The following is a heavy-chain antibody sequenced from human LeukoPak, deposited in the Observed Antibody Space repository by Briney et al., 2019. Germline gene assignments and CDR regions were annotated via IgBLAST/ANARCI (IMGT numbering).Heavy chain of an antibody. V-gene: IGHV3-23*01. J-gene: IGHJ2*01. CDR1: GFSLSSYS. CDR2: ISGSGGST. CDR3: ARQDWDYDWYFDL. D-gene: IGHD1-7*01. Sequence: GGSLRLSCVASGFSLSSYSMNWVRQAPGKGLEWVSDISGSGGSTYYADSVKGRFIISRDNSKNTLYLQMNSLRAEDTAVYYCARQDWDYDWYFDLWGRGTLVTVSS.